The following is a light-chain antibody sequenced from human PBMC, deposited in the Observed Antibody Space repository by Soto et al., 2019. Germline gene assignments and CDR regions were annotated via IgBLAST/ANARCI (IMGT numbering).Light chain of an antibody. CDR1: SSDVGSYNL. Sequence: QSALTQPASVSGSPGQSITISCTGTSSDVGSYNLVSWYQQHPGKAPKLMIYEGSKRPSGVSNRFSGSKSGNTASLTISGLQAEDEADYYCCSYAGSSTSVFGGGTKHTVL. J-gene: IGLJ2*01. CDR3: CSYAGSSTSV. V-gene: IGLV2-23*01. CDR2: EGS.